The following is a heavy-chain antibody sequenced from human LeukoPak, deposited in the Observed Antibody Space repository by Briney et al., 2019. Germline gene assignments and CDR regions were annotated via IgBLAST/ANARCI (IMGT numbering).Heavy chain of an antibody. CDR3: AKDRLVVTAGDY. V-gene: IGHV3-74*01. D-gene: IGHD2-21*02. CDR2: IKTDGSIT. CDR1: GFSFSVFW. Sequence: AGGSLRLSCAASGFSFSVFWMHWVRQAPGKGPVWVSRIKTDGSITDYADSVKGRFTISRDNAKNTLYLQMNSLRDEDTAVYYCAKDRLVVTAGDYWGQGTLVTVSS. J-gene: IGHJ4*02.